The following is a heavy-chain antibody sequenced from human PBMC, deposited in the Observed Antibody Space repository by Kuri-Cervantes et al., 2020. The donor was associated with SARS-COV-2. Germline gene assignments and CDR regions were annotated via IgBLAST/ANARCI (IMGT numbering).Heavy chain of an antibody. D-gene: IGHD1-26*01. CDR2: ISGSGGST. V-gene: IGHV3-23*01. CDR1: GFTFSSYA. Sequence: GESLKISCAASGFTFSSYAMSWVRQAPGKGLEWVSAISGSGGSTYYADSVKGRFTISRDSSKNTLYLQMNSLRAEDTAVYYCANDIVGATNFDYWGQGTLVTVSS. CDR3: ANDIVGATNFDY. J-gene: IGHJ4*02.